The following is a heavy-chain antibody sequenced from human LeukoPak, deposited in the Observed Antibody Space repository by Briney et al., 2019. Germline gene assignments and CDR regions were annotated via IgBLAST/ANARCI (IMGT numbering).Heavy chain of an antibody. V-gene: IGHV1-3*01. CDR3: ARDLTQYDFWSGPSHFDY. J-gene: IGHJ4*02. CDR1: GGTFSSYA. D-gene: IGHD3-3*01. Sequence: ASVKVSCKASGGTFSSYAISWVRQAPGQRLEWMGWINAGNGNTKYSQKFQGRVTITRDTSASTAYMELSSLRSEDTAVYYCARDLTQYDFWSGPSHFDYWGQGTLVTVSS. CDR2: INAGNGNT.